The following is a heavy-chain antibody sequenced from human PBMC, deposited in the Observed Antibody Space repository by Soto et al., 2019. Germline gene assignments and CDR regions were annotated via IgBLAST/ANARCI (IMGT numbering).Heavy chain of an antibody. CDR3: ARESHDILTGPPWVWYFDL. D-gene: IGHD3-9*01. Sequence: QVQLQQWGAGPLRPLETLSLTCGVSGGSFSGYYWAWIRQSPGKGLEWIGEINDRGSINYNPSLRSRVSISVDTSRNHYSLKLRSVTAAGTGVYYCARESHDILTGPPWVWYFDLWGRGTLVNVSS. CDR1: GGSFSGYY. CDR2: INDRGSI. J-gene: IGHJ2*01. V-gene: IGHV4-34*01.